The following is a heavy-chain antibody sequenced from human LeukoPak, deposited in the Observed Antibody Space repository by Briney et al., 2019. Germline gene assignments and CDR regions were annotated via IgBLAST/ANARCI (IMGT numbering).Heavy chain of an antibody. V-gene: IGHV3-30-3*01. CDR2: IPYDGSNK. Sequence: QPGGSLRLSCAASGFTFSSYAMHWVRQAPGKGLEWVAVIPYDGSNKYYADSVKGRFTISRDNSKNTLYLQMNSLRAEDTAVYYCASPPDGARSGSYFRILDYWGQGTLVTVSS. D-gene: IGHD3-10*01. CDR1: GFTFSSYA. J-gene: IGHJ4*02. CDR3: ASPPDGARSGSYFRILDY.